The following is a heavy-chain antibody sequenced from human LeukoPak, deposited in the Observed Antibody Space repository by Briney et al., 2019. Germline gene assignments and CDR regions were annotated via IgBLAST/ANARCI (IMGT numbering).Heavy chain of an antibody. D-gene: IGHD3-22*01. CDR1: GFTFSTYG. CDR2: ISYDGNKK. V-gene: IGHV3-30*18. J-gene: IGHJ4*02. Sequence: QPGGSLRLSCAASGFTFSTYGMHWVRQAPGKGLEWVAVISYDGNKKYSADSVKGRFTISRDNSKNTLYLQMNSLRADDTAVYYCAKDTGAYYYDSSDNPEPLSYWGQGTLVTVSS. CDR3: AKDTGAYYYDSSDNPEPLSY.